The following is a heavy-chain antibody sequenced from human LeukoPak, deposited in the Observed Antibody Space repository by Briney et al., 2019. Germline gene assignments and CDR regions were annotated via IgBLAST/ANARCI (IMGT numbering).Heavy chain of an antibody. CDR2: INTDGSST. CDR1: GFNFSSYL. V-gene: IGHV3-74*01. J-gene: IGHJ4*02. CDR3: TRDLSGTYYGRFDY. D-gene: IGHD1-26*01. Sequence: PGGSLRLSCAASGFNFSSYLMHWVRQAPGKGLLWVSRINTDGSSTNFADSVRGRFTISRVNAKNTLYLQMNSLRAEDTAVYYCTRDLSGTYYGRFDYWGQGTLVTVSS.